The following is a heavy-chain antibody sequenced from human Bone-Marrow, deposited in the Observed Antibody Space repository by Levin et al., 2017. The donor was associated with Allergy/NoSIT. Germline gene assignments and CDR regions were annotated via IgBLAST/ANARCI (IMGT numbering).Heavy chain of an antibody. D-gene: IGHD6-13*01. Sequence: GGSLRLSYGASGFTFSDYYMSWIRQTPGKGLEWVSFISESGTSIFYADSVRGRFTVSRDTANNSLSLLMTSLRNEDTGVYYCARGSSSPDYWGQGTQVTVSS. CDR2: ISESGTSI. CDR1: GFTFSDYY. J-gene: IGHJ4*02. V-gene: IGHV3-11*01. CDR3: ARGSSSPDY.